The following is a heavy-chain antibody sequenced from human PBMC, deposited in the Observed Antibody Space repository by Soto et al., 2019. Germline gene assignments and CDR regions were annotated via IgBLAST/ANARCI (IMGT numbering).Heavy chain of an antibody. CDR1: GFTFSSYG. CDR2: ISHDGSNK. Sequence: GGSLRLSCAASGFTFSSYGMHWVRQAPGKGLEWVAVISHDGSNKYYGDTVKGRFTISRDNSKNTLYLQMNSLRAEDTAVYYCAKDNCISTSCYRLYNWFDPWGQGTLVTVSS. J-gene: IGHJ5*02. V-gene: IGHV3-30*18. D-gene: IGHD2-2*01. CDR3: AKDNCISTSCYRLYNWFDP.